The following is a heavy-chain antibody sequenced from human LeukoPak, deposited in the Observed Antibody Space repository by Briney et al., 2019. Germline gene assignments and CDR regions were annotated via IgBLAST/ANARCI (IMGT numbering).Heavy chain of an antibody. V-gene: IGHV3-7*04. J-gene: IGHJ4*02. CDR2: IKEDGSAK. Sequence: GGSLRISCTASGFTFSRYWMTWVRQAPGKGLEWVANIKEDGSAKYYVDSMKGRFTISRDNAKNSLYLQINSLRAEDTAVYYCARDSPGYGGYSYWGQGALVTVSS. D-gene: IGHD5-12*01. CDR1: GFTFSRYW. CDR3: ARDSPGYGGYSY.